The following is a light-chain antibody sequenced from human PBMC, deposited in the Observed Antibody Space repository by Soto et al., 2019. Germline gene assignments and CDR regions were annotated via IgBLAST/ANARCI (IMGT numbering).Light chain of an antibody. CDR2: DVT. CDR1: SSDVGGYNY. Sequence: QSALTQPRSVSASPGQSVTISCTGTSSDVGGYNYVSWYQQHPGKAPKLIIHDVTKRPSEVPGRFSGSKSGNTASLTISGLHPEDEADYYCCSYAGSSFLFGGGTKVTVL. CDR3: CSYAGSSFL. V-gene: IGLV2-11*01. J-gene: IGLJ2*01.